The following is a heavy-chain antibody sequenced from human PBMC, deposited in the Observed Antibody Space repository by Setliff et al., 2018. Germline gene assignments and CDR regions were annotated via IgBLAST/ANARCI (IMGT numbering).Heavy chain of an antibody. CDR3: ARDPRDGKSFFDH. J-gene: IGHJ4*02. CDR2: IYTSGTT. Sequence: SETLSLTCTVSGASIGSGSHYWSWIRQPAGRGLEWIGRIYTSGTTNYSPSLKSRVSISSDTSKNVISLKLNSVTAADTAVYYCARDPRDGKSFFDHWGQGTLVTVSS. CDR1: GASIGSGSHY. V-gene: IGHV4-61*02.